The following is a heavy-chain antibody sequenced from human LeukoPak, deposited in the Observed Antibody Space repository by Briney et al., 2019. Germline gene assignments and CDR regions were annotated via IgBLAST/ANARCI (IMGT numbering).Heavy chain of an antibody. Sequence: GGSLRLFCAASGFTFSSYSMNWVRQARGKGLEWVSSISSSSSYIYYADSVKGRFTISRDNAKNSLYLQMNSRRAEDTAVYYCASAYSGAVYYGSGSFDYWGQGTLVTVSS. J-gene: IGHJ4*02. V-gene: IGHV3-21*01. CDR1: GFTFSSYS. CDR2: ISSSSSYI. CDR3: ASAYSGAVYYGSGSFDY. D-gene: IGHD3-10*01.